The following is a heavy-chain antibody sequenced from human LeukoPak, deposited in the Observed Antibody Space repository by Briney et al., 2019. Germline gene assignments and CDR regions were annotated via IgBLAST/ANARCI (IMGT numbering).Heavy chain of an antibody. J-gene: IGHJ3*01. V-gene: IGHV3-23*01. D-gene: IGHD5-24*01. CDR3: AKDIQLST. CDR1: GFTFNNYA. Sequence: GGSLRLSCAASGFTFNNYAMAWVRQPPRKGLEWVSSIGGGGTDTHYGDSVKGRFSVSRDNSENTLSLQMNSLRVEDTARYYCAKDIQLSTWGLGTMVTVSS. CDR2: IGGGGTDT.